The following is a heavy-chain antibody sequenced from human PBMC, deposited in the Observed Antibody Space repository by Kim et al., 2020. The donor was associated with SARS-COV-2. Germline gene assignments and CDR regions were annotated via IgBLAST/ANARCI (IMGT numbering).Heavy chain of an antibody. J-gene: IGHJ4*01. D-gene: IGHD2-2*01. CDR1: GGSFSGYY. CDR2: INHSGST. V-gene: IGHV4-34*01. Sequence: SETLSLTCAVYGGSFSGYYWSWIRQPPGKGLEWIGEINHSGSTNYNPSLKSRVTISVDTSKNQFSLKLSSVTAADTAVYYCARRVAAAIVVVPAASYYF. CDR3: ARRVAAAIVVVPAASYYF.